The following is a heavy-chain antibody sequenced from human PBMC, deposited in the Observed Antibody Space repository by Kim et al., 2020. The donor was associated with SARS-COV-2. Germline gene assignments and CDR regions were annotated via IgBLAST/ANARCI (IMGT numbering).Heavy chain of an antibody. V-gene: IGHV5-10-1*01. D-gene: IGHD3-10*01. CDR2: IDPSDSYT. CDR3: ARSGFGDDAAFDI. Sequence: GESLKISCKGSGYSFTSYWISWVRQMPGKGLEWMGRIDPSDSYTNYSPSFQGHVTISADKSISTAYLQWSSLKASDTAMYYCARSGFGDDAAFDIWGQGTMVTVSS. CDR1: GYSFTSYW. J-gene: IGHJ3*02.